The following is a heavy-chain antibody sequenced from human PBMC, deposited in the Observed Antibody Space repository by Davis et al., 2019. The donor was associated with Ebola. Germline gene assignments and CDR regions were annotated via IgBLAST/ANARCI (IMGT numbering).Heavy chain of an antibody. D-gene: IGHD3-22*01. CDR3: ARQSREDYYDSSGSDYFYYGMDV. Sequence: GESLKISCKGSGYIFTDYWIGWVRQMPGEGLEWMGCIDPSDSDARHSPSFQGQVTISVDKSINTAYLQWNSLKASDTAIYYCARQSREDYYDSSGSDYFYYGMDVWGQGTTVTVSS. CDR1: GYIFTDYW. V-gene: IGHV5-51*01. J-gene: IGHJ6*02. CDR2: IDPSDSDA.